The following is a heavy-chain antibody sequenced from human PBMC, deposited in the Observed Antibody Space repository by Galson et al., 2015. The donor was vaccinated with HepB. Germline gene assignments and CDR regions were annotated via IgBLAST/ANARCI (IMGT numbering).Heavy chain of an antibody. CDR2: ISSSSSTM. J-gene: IGHJ4*02. CDR3: ARGSDY. Sequence: SLRLSCAASGFTFSSYSMNWVRQAPGKGLEWVSYISSSSSTMHYADSVKGRFTIPRDNAKNSLYLQMNSLRVEDTAVYYCARGSDYWGQGTLVTVSS. CDR1: GFTFSSYS. V-gene: IGHV3-48*04.